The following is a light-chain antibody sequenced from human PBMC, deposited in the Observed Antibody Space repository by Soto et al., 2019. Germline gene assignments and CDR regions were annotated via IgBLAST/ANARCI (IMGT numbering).Light chain of an antibody. J-gene: IGLJ2*01. CDR1: SSNVGGYNY. V-gene: IGLV2-11*01. CDR2: DAS. CDR3: CSYAASYTLV. Sequence: QSALTQPRSVSASPGQSVTISCTGTSSNVGGYNYVSWYQQNPGKAPKLMIYDASKRPPWVPDRFSGSKSGNAASLTISGLQAEDEADYYCCSYAASYTLVFGGGTKLTVL.